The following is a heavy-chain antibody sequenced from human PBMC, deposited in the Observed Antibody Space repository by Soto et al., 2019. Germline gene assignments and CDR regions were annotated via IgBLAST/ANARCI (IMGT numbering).Heavy chain of an antibody. D-gene: IGHD4-17*01. J-gene: IGHJ4*02. CDR3: AHRQWTGDYGAPLWDY. CDR2: IYWNDDK. CDR1: GFSLSTSGVG. V-gene: IGHV2-5*01. Sequence: SGPTLVNPTQTLTLTCTFSGFSLSTSGVGGGWIRQPPGKALEGLALIYWNDDKRYSPSLKSRLTITKDTSKNQVVLTMTNMDPVDPATYYCAHRQWTGDYGAPLWDYWGQGTLVTVSS.